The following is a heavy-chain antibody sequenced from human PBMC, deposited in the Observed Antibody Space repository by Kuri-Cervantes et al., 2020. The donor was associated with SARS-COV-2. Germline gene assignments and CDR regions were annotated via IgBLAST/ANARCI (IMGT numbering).Heavy chain of an antibody. D-gene: IGHD1-26*01. V-gene: IGHV3-53*01. CDR3: ARWSIVGATRGLLRYYGMDV. CDR2: IYSGGST. Sequence: GESLKISCAASGFTVSSNYMSWVRQAPGKGLEWVSVIYSGGSTYYADSVKGRFTISRDNPKNTLYLQMNSLRAEDTAVYYCARWSIVGATRGLLRYYGMDVWGQGTTVTVSS. J-gene: IGHJ6*02. CDR1: GFTVSSNY.